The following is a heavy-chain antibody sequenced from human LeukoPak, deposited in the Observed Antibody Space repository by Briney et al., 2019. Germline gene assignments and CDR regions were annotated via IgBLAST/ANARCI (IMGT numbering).Heavy chain of an antibody. CDR1: GFTFSSYA. V-gene: IGHV3-21*01. J-gene: IGHJ4*02. Sequence: GGSLRLSCAASGFTFSSYAMNWVRQAPGKGLEWVSGITGGGRSTYYADSVKGRFTISRDNAKNSLYLQMNSLRAEDTAVYYCARESYGVVVPAANDYWGQGTLVTVSS. CDR3: ARESYGVVVPAANDY. CDR2: ITGGGRST. D-gene: IGHD2-2*01.